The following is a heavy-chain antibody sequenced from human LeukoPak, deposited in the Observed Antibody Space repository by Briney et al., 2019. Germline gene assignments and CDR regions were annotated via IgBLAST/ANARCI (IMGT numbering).Heavy chain of an antibody. Sequence: SGGSLRLSCAASGFTLSDYEMNWVRQAPGKGLEWVSYISVSGSTIYYADSVKGRLTISRDNAKSSLYLQMNSLRVEDTAVYYCARSWLAVAGPEYWGQGTLVTVSS. CDR1: GFTLSDYE. CDR2: ISVSGSTI. CDR3: ARSWLAVAGPEY. D-gene: IGHD6-19*01. J-gene: IGHJ4*02. V-gene: IGHV3-48*03.